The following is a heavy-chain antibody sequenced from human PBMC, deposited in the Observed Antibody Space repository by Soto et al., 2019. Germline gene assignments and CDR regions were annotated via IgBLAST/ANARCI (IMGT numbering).Heavy chain of an antibody. CDR1: GFTFNSYG. Sequence: QVKLVESGGGVVLPGGSLRLSCEASGFTFNSYGMYWVRQAPGKGLDWVSHILYDGTKTYYADSVQGRFTISRDNSRNTLYPQMDRMRLEDTAVYFCVKDLAHMSDHWGQGTLVIVSS. V-gene: IGHV3-30*18. J-gene: IGHJ4*02. CDR2: ILYDGTKT. CDR3: VKDLAHMSDH.